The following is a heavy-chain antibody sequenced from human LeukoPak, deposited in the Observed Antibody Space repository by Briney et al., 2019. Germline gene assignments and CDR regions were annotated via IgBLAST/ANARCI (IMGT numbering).Heavy chain of an antibody. Sequence: SETLSLTCTVSGGSISSGGYYWSWIRQHPGKGLEWIGYIYYSGSTYYNPSLKSRVTISVDTSKNQFSLKLSSVTAADTAVYYCARRRQDFWRENHDAFDIWGQGTMVTVSS. J-gene: IGHJ3*02. V-gene: IGHV4-31*03. CDR1: GGSISSGGYY. D-gene: IGHD3-3*01. CDR3: ARRRQDFWRENHDAFDI. CDR2: IYYSGST.